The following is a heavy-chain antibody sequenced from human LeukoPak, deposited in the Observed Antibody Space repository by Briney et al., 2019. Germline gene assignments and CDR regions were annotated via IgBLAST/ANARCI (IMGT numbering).Heavy chain of an antibody. V-gene: IGHV3-30*02. CDR3: AKDRFGDYVLWFDP. CDR2: IRYDGSNK. CDR1: GFTFSSYG. Sequence: GGSLRLSCAASGFTFSSYGMHWVRQAPGKGLEWVAFIRYDGSNKYYADSVKGRFTISRDNSKNTLYLQMNSLRAEDTAVYYCAKDRFGDYVLWFDPWGQGTLVTVSS. D-gene: IGHD4-17*01. J-gene: IGHJ5*02.